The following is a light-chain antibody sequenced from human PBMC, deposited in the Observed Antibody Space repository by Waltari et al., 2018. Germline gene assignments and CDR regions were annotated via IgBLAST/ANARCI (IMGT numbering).Light chain of an antibody. V-gene: IGLV2-8*01. CDR2: EVS. Sequence: QSALTQPPSASGSPGQSVTISCTGTSSYAGGYNYVSWYQQYPGKAPKLMIYEVSKRPSGVPERFSGSKSGNTASLTVSGLQGDDEADYYCSSYAGSNTVVFGGGTKLTVL. J-gene: IGLJ2*01. CDR1: SSYAGGYNY. CDR3: SSYAGSNTVV.